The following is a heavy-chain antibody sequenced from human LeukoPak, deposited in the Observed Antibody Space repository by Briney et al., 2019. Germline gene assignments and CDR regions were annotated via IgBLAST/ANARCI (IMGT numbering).Heavy chain of an antibody. CDR3: AKEGLGTGYSSGWYLNYFDY. J-gene: IGHJ4*02. CDR2: ISYDGSNK. D-gene: IGHD6-19*01. Sequence: GGSLRLSCAAPGFTFSSYGMHWVRQAPGKGLEWVAVISYDGSNKYYADSVKGRFTISRDNSKNTLYLQMNSLRAEDTAVYYCAKEGLGTGYSSGWYLNYFDYWGQGTLVTVSS. CDR1: GFTFSSYG. V-gene: IGHV3-30*18.